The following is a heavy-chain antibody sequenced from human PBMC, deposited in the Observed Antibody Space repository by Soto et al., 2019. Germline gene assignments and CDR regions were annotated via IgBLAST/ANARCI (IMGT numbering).Heavy chain of an antibody. V-gene: IGHV3-23*01. Sequence: GGSLRLSCAASGFTFSSYGMTWVRQAPGKGLEWVSTIGGSGGSTHYTDSVKGRFTISRDNSKNTLYLQMNSLRAEDTAVYYCAKKSGPITTTPFYYYSYMDVWGKGTTVTVSS. CDR1: GFTFSSYG. CDR3: AKKSGPITTTPFYYYSYMDV. D-gene: IGHD1-26*01. CDR2: IGGSGGST. J-gene: IGHJ6*03.